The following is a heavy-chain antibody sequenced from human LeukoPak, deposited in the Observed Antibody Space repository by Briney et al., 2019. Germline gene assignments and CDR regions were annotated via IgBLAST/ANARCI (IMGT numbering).Heavy chain of an antibody. CDR2: IKQDGNEK. Sequence: PGGSLRLSCAASGFRFNTYWMSWVRQAPGKGLEWVANIKQDGNEKYYADSVKGRFTISRDTAKNSLYLQMNSLRAEDTAVYYCARTPEVDYDYYYMDVWGKGTTVTVSS. CDR3: ARTPEVDYDYYYMDV. D-gene: IGHD1-14*01. CDR1: GFRFNTYW. J-gene: IGHJ6*03. V-gene: IGHV3-7*01.